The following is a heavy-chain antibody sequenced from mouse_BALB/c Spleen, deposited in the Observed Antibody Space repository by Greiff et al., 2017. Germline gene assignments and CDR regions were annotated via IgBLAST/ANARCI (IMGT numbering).Heavy chain of an antibody. V-gene: IGHV8-12*01. D-gene: IGHD1-1*01. CDR3: ARNYGSSLDVAMDY. CDR2: IYWDDDK. CDR1: GFSLSTSGMG. J-gene: IGHJ4*01. Sequence: QVTLKESGPGILQPSQTLSLTCSFSGFSLSTSGMGVSWIRQPSGKGLEWLAHIYWDDDKRYNPSLKSRLTISKDTSSNQVFLKITSVDTADTATYYCARNYGSSLDVAMDYWGQGTSVTVSS.